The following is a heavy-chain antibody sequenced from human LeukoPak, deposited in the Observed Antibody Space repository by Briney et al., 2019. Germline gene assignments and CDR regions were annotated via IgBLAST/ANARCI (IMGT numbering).Heavy chain of an antibody. J-gene: IGHJ4*02. CDR3: AREVSDYDILTGWIDY. V-gene: IGHV4-4*07. D-gene: IGHD3-9*01. CDR2: IYTRGTT. Sequence: SETLSLTCTVSGGSISSYYWSWIRQPAGKGLEWIGRIYTRGTTNYNPSLKSRVTISVGTSKSQFSLKLSSVTAADTAVYYCAREVSDYDILTGWIDYWGQGALVSVSS. CDR1: GGSISSYY.